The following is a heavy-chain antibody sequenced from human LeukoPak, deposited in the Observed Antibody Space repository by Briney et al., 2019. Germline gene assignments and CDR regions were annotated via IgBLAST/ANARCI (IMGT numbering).Heavy chain of an antibody. D-gene: IGHD3-16*01. J-gene: IGHJ4*02. CDR3: TRRLDD. Sequence: GGSLRLSCVASGFSFNSDWMDWVRQAPGKGLEWVANIKHDESEKNYLDSVKGRFTISRDNAQNSLYLQMNGLRVEDTAVYYCTRRLDDWGQGTLVTVSS. CDR2: IKHDESEK. CDR1: GFSFNSDW. V-gene: IGHV3-7*01.